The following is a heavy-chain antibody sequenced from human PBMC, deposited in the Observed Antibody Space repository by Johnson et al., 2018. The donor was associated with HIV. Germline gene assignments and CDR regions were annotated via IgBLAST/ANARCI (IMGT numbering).Heavy chain of an antibody. D-gene: IGHD1-26*01. V-gene: IGHV3-30*02. CDR1: GFTFSSSG. CDR3: AKDPVGATWAFDI. CDR2: IRYDGSNK. Sequence: QVQLVESGGGVVQPGGSLRLSCAASGFTFSSSGMHWVRQAPGKGLEWVAFIRYDGSNKYYADSVKGLFTISRDNSKNTLYLQMNSLRAEDTAVYYCAKDPVGATWAFDIWGQGTMVTVSS. J-gene: IGHJ3*02.